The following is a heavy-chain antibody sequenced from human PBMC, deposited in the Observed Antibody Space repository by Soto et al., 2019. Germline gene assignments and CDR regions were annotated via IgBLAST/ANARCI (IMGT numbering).Heavy chain of an antibody. D-gene: IGHD6-13*01. CDR2: INPSGGST. CDR3: ARGLAAGDY. CDR1: GYTFTNSY. V-gene: IGHV1-46*01. Sequence: QVQLVQSGAEVKNPGASVKVSCTASGYTFTNSYIHWVRQAPGQGLEWMAIINPSGGSTNYAQKFQGRVTLARDTFTNTVYMELSSLRSEDTAIYYCARGLAAGDYWGQGTLVTVSS. J-gene: IGHJ4*02.